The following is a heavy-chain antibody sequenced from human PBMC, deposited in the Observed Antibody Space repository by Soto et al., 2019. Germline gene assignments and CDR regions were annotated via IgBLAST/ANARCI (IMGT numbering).Heavy chain of an antibody. CDR2: IWYDGSNK. CDR3: ARPEEGYYYGMDV. V-gene: IGHV3-33*01. Sequence: GGSLRLSCAASGFTFSSYGMHWVRQAPGKGLEWVAVIWYDGSNKYYADSVKGRFTISRDNSKNTLYLQMNSLRAEDTAVYYCARPEEGYYYGMDVWGQGTTVTVSS. J-gene: IGHJ6*02. CDR1: GFTFSSYG.